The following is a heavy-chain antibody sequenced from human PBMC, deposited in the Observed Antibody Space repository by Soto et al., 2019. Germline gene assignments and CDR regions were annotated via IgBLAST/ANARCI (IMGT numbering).Heavy chain of an antibody. CDR3: ARDLGGWTDY. CDR2: INAGNGNT. Sequence: QVQLVQSGAEVKKPGASVKVSCKASGYTFTSYAMHWVRQAPGQRLEWMGWINAGNGNTKHSQKFQGRVTITRDTSASTAYMELSSLRSEDTAVYYCARDLGGWTDYWGQGTLVTVSS. V-gene: IGHV1-3*01. CDR1: GYTFTSYA. J-gene: IGHJ4*02. D-gene: IGHD6-19*01.